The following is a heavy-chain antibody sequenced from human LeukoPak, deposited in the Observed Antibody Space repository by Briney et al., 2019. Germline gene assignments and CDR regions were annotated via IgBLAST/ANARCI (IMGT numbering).Heavy chain of an antibody. V-gene: IGHV3-33*01. CDR3: ARAPQLGYDYVSGDAFDI. CDR1: GFTFSSYG. J-gene: IGHJ3*02. D-gene: IGHD3-16*01. Sequence: GGSLRLSCAASGFTFSSYGMHWVRQAPGKGLEWVAVIWYDGSNKYYADSVKGRFTISRDNSKNTLYLQMNSLRAEDTAVYYCARAPQLGYDYVSGDAFDIWGQGTMVTVSS. CDR2: IWYDGSNK.